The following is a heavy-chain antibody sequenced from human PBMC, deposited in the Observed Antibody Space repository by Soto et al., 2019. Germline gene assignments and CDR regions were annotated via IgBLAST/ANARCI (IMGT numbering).Heavy chain of an antibody. CDR2: IHYSGST. CDR3: ARLGGYCSGASCLFDY. V-gene: IGHV4-39*01. D-gene: IGHD2-15*01. J-gene: IGHJ4*02. CDR1: GGSLSSSSYY. Sequence: QLQLQESGPGLVKPSETLSLTCTVSGGSLSSSSYYWGWIRQPPGKGLDWIGSIHYSGSTYYNPSLKGRVTMSVETSKNQCSLKLSSVTAADTAVYYCARLGGYCSGASCLFDYWGQGTLVTVSS.